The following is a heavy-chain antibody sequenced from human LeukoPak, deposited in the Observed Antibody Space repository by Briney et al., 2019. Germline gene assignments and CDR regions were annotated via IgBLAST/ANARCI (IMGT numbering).Heavy chain of an antibody. CDR1: GGTFCSYA. CDR2: IIPILGIT. Sequence: SVKVSCKASGGTFCSYAISWVRQAPGQGLEWMGRIIPILGITNYAQKFQSRVTITADKSTSTAYMELSSLRSEDTAVYYCARVTYDSSEGAFDIWGQGTMVTVSS. D-gene: IGHD3-22*01. J-gene: IGHJ3*02. V-gene: IGHV1-69*04. CDR3: ARVTYDSSEGAFDI.